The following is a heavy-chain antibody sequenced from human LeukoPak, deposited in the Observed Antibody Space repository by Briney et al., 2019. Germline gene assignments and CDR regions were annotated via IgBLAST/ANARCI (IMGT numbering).Heavy chain of an antibody. CDR3: ARETEVGASDY. Sequence: GRSLRLSCAASGFTFSSYGMHWVRQAPGKGLEWVAVISYDGSNKYYADSVKGRFTISRDNSKNTLYLQMNSLRAEDTAVYYCARETEVGASDYWGQGTLVTVSS. V-gene: IGHV3-30*03. J-gene: IGHJ4*02. CDR2: ISYDGSNK. D-gene: IGHD1-26*01. CDR1: GFTFSSYG.